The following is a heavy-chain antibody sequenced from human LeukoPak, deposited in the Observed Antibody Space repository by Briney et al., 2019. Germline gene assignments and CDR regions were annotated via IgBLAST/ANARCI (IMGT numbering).Heavy chain of an antibody. J-gene: IGHJ3*02. V-gene: IGHV4-59*01. D-gene: IGHD5-18*01. CDR2: IYYSGST. CDR1: GGSISSNY. CDR3: ARDPNTAMGPGAFDI. Sequence: PSETLSLTCTVSGGSISSNYWSWIRQPPGKGLEWIGYIYYSGSTNYNPSHKSRVTISVDTSKNQFSLKLSSVTAADTAVYYCARDPNTAMGPGAFDIWGQGTMVTVSS.